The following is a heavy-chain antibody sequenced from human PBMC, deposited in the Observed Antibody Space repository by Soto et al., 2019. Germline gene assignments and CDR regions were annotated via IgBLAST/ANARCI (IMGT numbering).Heavy chain of an antibody. CDR2: INHSGST. CDR3: ARGYYSDYVSGSYPCC. J-gene: IGHJ4*02. V-gene: IGHV4-34*01. Sequence: SETLSLTCAVYGGSCSGYYWSWIRQPPGKGLEWIGEINHSGSTNYNPSLKSRVTISVDTSKNQFSLKLSSVTAADTAVYYCARGYYSDYVSGSYPCCWGQGTLVTVSS. D-gene: IGHD3-10*01. CDR1: GGSCSGYY.